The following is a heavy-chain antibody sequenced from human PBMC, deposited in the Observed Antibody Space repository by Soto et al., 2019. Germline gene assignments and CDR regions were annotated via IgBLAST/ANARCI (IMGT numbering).Heavy chain of an antibody. CDR3: ARGEWELEY. V-gene: IGHV3-33*08. J-gene: IGHJ4*02. CDR2: IWDDGSNK. Sequence: GGSLRLSCAASGFTFSSYAMSWVRQAPGKGLEWVAVIWDDGSNKYYEDSVKGRFTISRDNSKNTLYLQMGSLRAEDMAVYYCARGEWELEYWGQGTLVTVSS. CDR1: GFTFSSYA. D-gene: IGHD1-26*01.